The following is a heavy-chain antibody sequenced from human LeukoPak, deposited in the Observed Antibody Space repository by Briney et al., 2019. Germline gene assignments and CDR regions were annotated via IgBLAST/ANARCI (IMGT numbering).Heavy chain of an antibody. D-gene: IGHD2-2*01. CDR2: IYPGDSDT. J-gene: IGHJ5*02. CDR3: ARLGSRALPGTYCSSTSCYQSQQKNWFDP. V-gene: IGHV5-51*01. CDR1: GYNFTNYW. Sequence: GESLKISCTGSGYNFTNYWIAWVRQMPGKGLEWMGIIYPGDSDTTYSPSFQGQVTISADKSINTAYLQWSSLKASDTAMYYCARLGSRALPGTYCSSTSCYQSQQKNWFDPWGQGTLVTVSS.